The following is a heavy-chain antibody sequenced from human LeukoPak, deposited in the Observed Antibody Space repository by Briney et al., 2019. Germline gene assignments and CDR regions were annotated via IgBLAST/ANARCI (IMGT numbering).Heavy chain of an antibody. CDR1: GGSISSYY. V-gene: IGHV4-59*12. D-gene: IGHD1-26*01. CDR2: IYYSGST. Sequence: SETLSLTCTVSGGSISSYYWSWIRQPPGKGLEWIGYIYYSGSTNYNPSLKSRVTISVDTSKNQFSLRLSSVTAADTAVYYCASLVGATVHYYYYYYMDVWGKGTTVTVSS. CDR3: ASLVGATVHYYYYYYMDV. J-gene: IGHJ6*03.